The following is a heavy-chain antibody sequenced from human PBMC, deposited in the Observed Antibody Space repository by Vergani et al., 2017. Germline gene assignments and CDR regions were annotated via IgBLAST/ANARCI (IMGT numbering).Heavy chain of an antibody. Sequence: EVQLVESGGGLVQPGRSLRLSCTAFGFTFGDYAMSWFRQAPGKGLEWVSSISSSSSYIYYADSVKGRFTISRDNAKNSLYLQMNSLRAEDTAVYYCARYSEIYYFDYWGQGTLVTVSS. CDR2: ISSSSSYI. D-gene: IGHD1-26*01. CDR3: ARYSEIYYFDY. V-gene: IGHV3-21*01. CDR1: GFTFGDYA. J-gene: IGHJ4*02.